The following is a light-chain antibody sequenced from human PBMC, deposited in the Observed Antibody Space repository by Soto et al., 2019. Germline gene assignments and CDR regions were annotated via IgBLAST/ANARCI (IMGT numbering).Light chain of an antibody. CDR1: SSDVGGYNF. CDR2: DVT. Sequence: QSVLTQPASVSGSPGQSITISCTGTSSDVGGYNFVSWYQQHPDKAPKLMISDVTNRPSGVSNRFSGSKSGNTASLTISGLQAEYFSDYYCSSYTSSCTYLFGTGTKFAVL. V-gene: IGLV2-14*03. CDR3: SSYTSSCTYL. J-gene: IGLJ1*01.